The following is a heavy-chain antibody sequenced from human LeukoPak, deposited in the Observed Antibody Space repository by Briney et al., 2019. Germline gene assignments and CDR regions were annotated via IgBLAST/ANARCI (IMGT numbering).Heavy chain of an antibody. D-gene: IGHD4-17*01. CDR1: GFTFSSYG. Sequence: GGSLRLSCAASGFTFSSYGMHWVRQAPGKGLEWVAVISYDGSNKYYADSVKGRFTISRDNSKNTLYLQMNSPRAEDTAVYYCAKDPTRLRRSRGPNWFDPWGQGTLVTVSS. CDR2: ISYDGSNK. V-gene: IGHV3-30*18. CDR3: AKDPTRLRRSRGPNWFDP. J-gene: IGHJ5*02.